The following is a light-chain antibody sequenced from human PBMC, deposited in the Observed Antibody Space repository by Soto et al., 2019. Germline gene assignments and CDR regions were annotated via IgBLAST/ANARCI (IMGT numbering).Light chain of an antibody. J-gene: IGKJ1*01. V-gene: IGKV3-20*01. CDR3: QQYGSSLWT. Sequence: EIVLTQSPXXXXLSXXXXXXXXXXXXXXXXXSYLAWYQQKPGQAPRLLIYGASSRATGIPDRFSSSGSGTDFTLTISRLEPEDFAVYYCQQYGSSLWTFGQGTKVEIK. CDR2: GAS. CDR1: XXXXXSY.